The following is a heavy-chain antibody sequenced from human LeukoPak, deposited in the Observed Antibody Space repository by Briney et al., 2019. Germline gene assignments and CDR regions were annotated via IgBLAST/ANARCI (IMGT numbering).Heavy chain of an antibody. CDR2: IRSQAYSGTT. D-gene: IGHD2-2*01. CDR1: GFIFSSYE. Sequence: GGSLRLSCAASGFIFSSYEINWVRQAPGRGLEWVGFIRSQAYSGTTEYATSVKDRFTISRDDSKSIAYLQMNSLKTEDTAVYYCTRDIVSISQPYYFDYWGQGTLVTVSS. V-gene: IGHV3-49*04. CDR3: TRDIVSISQPYYFDY. J-gene: IGHJ4*02.